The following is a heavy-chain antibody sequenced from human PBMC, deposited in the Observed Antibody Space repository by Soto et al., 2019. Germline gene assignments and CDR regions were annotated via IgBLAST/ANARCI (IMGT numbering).Heavy chain of an antibody. CDR2: ISGSGGST. V-gene: IGHV3-23*01. Sequence: GGSLRLSCAASGFTFSSYAMSWVRQAPGKGLEWVSAISGSGGSTYYADSVKGRFTISRDNSKNTLYLQMNSLRAEDTAVYYCAKDGNIVATTRYYFDYWGQGTLVTVSS. CDR1: GFTFSSYA. J-gene: IGHJ4*02. D-gene: IGHD5-12*01. CDR3: AKDGNIVATTRYYFDY.